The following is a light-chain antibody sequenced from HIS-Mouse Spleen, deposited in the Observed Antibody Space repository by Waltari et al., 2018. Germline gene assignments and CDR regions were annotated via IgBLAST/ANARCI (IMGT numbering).Light chain of an antibody. V-gene: IGLV2-23*01. Sequence: QSALTQPASVSGSPGQSITIPCTGTSIDVGSYNLVPWYQQHPGKAPKLMIYEGSKPPSGVSNRFSGSKSGNTASLTISGLQAEDEADYYCCSYAGSSTWVFGGGTKLTVL. CDR3: CSYAGSSTWV. CDR2: EGS. CDR1: SIDVGSYNL. J-gene: IGLJ3*02.